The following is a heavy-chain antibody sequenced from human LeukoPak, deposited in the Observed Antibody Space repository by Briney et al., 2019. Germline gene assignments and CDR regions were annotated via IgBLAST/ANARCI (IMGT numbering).Heavy chain of an antibody. CDR2: INHSGST. J-gene: IGHJ6*02. V-gene: IGHV4-34*01. D-gene: IGHD3-3*01. CDR3: ASWCYGFWSGYSYGMDV. CDR1: GGSFSGYY. Sequence: PSETLSLTCAVYGGSFSGYYWSWIRQPPGKGLEWIGEINHSGSTNYNPSLKSRVTISVDTSKNQFSLKLSSVTAADTAVYYCASWCYGFWSGYSYGMDVWGQGTTVTVSS.